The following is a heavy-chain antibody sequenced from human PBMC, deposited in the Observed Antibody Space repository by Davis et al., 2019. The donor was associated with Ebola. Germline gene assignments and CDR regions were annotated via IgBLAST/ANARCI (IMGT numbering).Heavy chain of an antibody. CDR2: IIPIFGTA. V-gene: IGHV1-69*06. Sequence: SVKVSCKASRGTFSSYAISWVRQAPGQGLEWMGGIIPIFGTANYAQKFQGRVTITADKSTSTAYMELSSLRSEDTAVYYCARDGQQLVLRTFDYWGQGTLVTVSS. J-gene: IGHJ4*02. CDR1: RGTFSSYA. D-gene: IGHD6-13*01. CDR3: ARDGQQLVLRTFDY.